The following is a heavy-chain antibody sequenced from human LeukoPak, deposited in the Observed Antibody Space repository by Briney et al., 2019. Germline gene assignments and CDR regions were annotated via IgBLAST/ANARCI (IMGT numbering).Heavy chain of an antibody. J-gene: IGHJ5*02. D-gene: IGHD3-10*01. V-gene: IGHV3-21*01. CDR2: ISSSSSYI. CDR1: GFTFSSYS. Sequence: GGSLRLSYAASGFTFSSYSMNWVRQAPGKGLEWVSSISSSSSYIYYADSVKGRFTISRDNAKNSLYLQMNSLRAEDTAVYYCARDAAFGELILSPWGQGTLVTVSS. CDR3: ARDAAFGELILSP.